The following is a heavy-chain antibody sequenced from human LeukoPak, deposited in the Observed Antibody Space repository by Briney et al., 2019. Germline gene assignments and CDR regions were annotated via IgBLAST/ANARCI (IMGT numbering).Heavy chain of an antibody. CDR3: ARESWWEPPI. CDR1: GGSISSSSYY. D-gene: IGHD2-15*01. Sequence: PSGTLSLTCTVSGGSISSSSYYWGWIRQPPGKGLEWIGSIYYSGSTYYNPSLKSRVTISVDTSKNQFSLKLSSVTAADTAVYYCARESWWEPPIWGQGTLVTVSS. V-gene: IGHV4-39*07. J-gene: IGHJ4*02. CDR2: IYYSGST.